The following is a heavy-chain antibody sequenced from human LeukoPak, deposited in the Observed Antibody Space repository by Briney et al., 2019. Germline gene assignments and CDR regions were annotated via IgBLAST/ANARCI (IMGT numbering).Heavy chain of an antibody. V-gene: IGHV4-34*01. CDR3: ARGEICSSTSCYDHWFDP. J-gene: IGHJ5*02. CDR2: IDHSGST. CDR1: GGSFSGYY. Sequence: SETLSLTCAAYGGSFSGYYWSWIRQPPGKGLEWIGEIDHSGSTNYNPSLKSRVTISVDTSKNQFSLKLSSVTAADTAVYYCARGEICSSTSCYDHWFDPWGQGTLVTVSS. D-gene: IGHD2-2*01.